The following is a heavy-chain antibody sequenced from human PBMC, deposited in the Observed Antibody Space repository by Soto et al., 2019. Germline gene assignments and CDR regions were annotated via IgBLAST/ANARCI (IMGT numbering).Heavy chain of an antibody. Sequence: QVQLQESGPGLVKPSETLSLTCTVSGGSLSRSYWSWIRQPPGKGLDWIGYIYYTGHTNYNPSLRSRDTISVDTSKNQCSLNLSSVTAADTAVYYCARLQGNWSYDILAGYPNFDYWGQGTLVTVSS. CDR2: IYYTGHT. V-gene: IGHV4-59*08. J-gene: IGHJ4*02. CDR1: GGSLSRSY. CDR3: ARLQGNWSYDILAGYPNFDY. D-gene: IGHD3-9*01.